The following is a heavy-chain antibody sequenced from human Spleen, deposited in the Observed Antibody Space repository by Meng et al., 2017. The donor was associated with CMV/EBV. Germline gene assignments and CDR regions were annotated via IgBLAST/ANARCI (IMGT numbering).Heavy chain of an antibody. CDR3: ARGSGSSLYYYYYGMDV. V-gene: IGHV1-69*05. J-gene: IGHJ6*02. Sequence: SVKVSCKASGGTFSSYAISWVRQAPGQGLEWMGGIIPIFGTANYAQKFQGRVTITTDESTSTAYMELSSLRSEDTAVYYCARGSGSSLYYYYYGMDVWGQGTTVTVS. CDR1: GGTFSSYA. D-gene: IGHD3-10*01. CDR2: IIPIFGTA.